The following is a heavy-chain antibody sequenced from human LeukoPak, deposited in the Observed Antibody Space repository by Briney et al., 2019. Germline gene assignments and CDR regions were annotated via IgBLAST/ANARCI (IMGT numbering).Heavy chain of an antibody. Sequence: ASVKVSCKASGYTFTSYDINWVRQAPGQGLEWMGWISAYNGNTNYAQKLQGRVTMTTDTSTSTAYMELRSLRSDDTAVYYCARVVVATSRMIAAAGTWRYYFDYWGQGTLVTVSS. V-gene: IGHV1-18*01. CDR1: GYTFTSYD. D-gene: IGHD6-13*01. J-gene: IGHJ4*02. CDR3: ARVVVATSRMIAAAGTWRYYFDY. CDR2: ISAYNGNT.